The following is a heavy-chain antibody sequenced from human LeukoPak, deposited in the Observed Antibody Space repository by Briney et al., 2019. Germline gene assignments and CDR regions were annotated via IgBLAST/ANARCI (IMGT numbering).Heavy chain of an antibody. Sequence: GRSLRLSCVASGFTFSSYGMHWVRQAAGKGREWVAVIWYDGSNENYADSVKGRFTISRDNSKNTLYPQMNSLRAEDTAVYYCARALASSGYYSFLDYWGQGTLVTVSS. CDR2: IWYDGSNE. D-gene: IGHD3-22*01. V-gene: IGHV3-33*01. CDR1: GFTFSSYG. J-gene: IGHJ4*02. CDR3: ARALASSGYYSFLDY.